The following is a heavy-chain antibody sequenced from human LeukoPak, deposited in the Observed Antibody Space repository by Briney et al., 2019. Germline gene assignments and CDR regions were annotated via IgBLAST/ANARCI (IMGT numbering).Heavy chain of an antibody. CDR2: ISGSGSDT. CDR1: GFTFSSYA. D-gene: IGHD4/OR15-4a*01. Sequence: GGSLRLSCAASGFTFSSYAMSWVRQAPGKGLEWVSSISGSGSDTHYADSVKGRFTISRDNSKNTLYLQMNSLRAEDTAVYYCARRAGAYSHPYDYWGQGTLVTVSS. V-gene: IGHV3-23*01. J-gene: IGHJ4*02. CDR3: ARRAGAYSHPYDY.